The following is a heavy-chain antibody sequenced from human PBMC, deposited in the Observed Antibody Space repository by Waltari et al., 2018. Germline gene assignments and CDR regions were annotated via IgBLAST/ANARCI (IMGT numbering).Heavy chain of an antibody. CDR2: IYYSGST. Sequence: QVQLQESGPGLVKPSETLSLTCTVSGGSISSYYWRWIRQPPGKGLEWIGYIYYSGSTNYNPSLKSRVTISVDTSKNQFSLKLSSVTAADTAVYYCARDLDSSGADAFDIWGQGTMVTVSS. D-gene: IGHD3-22*01. CDR3: ARDLDSSGADAFDI. J-gene: IGHJ3*02. V-gene: IGHV4-59*01. CDR1: GGSISSYY.